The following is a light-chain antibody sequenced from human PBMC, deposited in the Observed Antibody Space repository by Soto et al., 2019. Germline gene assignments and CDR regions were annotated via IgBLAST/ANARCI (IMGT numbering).Light chain of an antibody. CDR1: QSIGTW. CDR3: QQYSDSSGA. Sequence: DIQVTQSPSTLAASGGDRGTITCGASQSIGTWLAWYQQKPGKAPKLLIFDASTLESGVPSRFSGSGSGTDFTLTISSLQPDDFATYYCQQYSDSSGAFGQGTKVDIK. V-gene: IGKV1-5*01. J-gene: IGKJ1*01. CDR2: DAS.